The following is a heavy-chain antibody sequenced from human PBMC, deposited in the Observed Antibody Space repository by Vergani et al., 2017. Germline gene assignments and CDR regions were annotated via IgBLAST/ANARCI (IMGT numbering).Heavy chain of an antibody. CDR3: GRVADFYGWGSRLLDL. D-gene: IGHD3-10*01. V-gene: IGHV4-59*01. Sequence: QVRLQESGPGLVKPSETLSLTCSVPGGSMSGYYWGWIRQPPGKELEWIGYMYHSGSTNYNPSLETRVTISGDTSKNQFSLKLNSVTAADTDVYYCGRVADFYGWGSRLLDLWGQGILVTVSS. CDR1: GGSMSGYY. CDR2: MYHSGST. J-gene: IGHJ5*02.